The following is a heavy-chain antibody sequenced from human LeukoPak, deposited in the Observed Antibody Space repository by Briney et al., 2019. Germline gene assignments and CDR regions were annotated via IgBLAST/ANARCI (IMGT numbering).Heavy chain of an antibody. V-gene: IGHV5-51*01. CDR3: ASQTVKLCHYYYMDV. CDR1: GYSFTSYW. D-gene: IGHD2-2*01. CDR2: IYPGDSVT. J-gene: IGHJ6*03. Sequence: GESLKIPFKGSGYSFTSYWIGWVRQMPGKGLEWMGIIYPGDSVTRYSPSFQGQVTISADKSISTAYLQWSSLKASDTAMYYCASQTVKLCHYYYMDVWGKGTTVTVSS.